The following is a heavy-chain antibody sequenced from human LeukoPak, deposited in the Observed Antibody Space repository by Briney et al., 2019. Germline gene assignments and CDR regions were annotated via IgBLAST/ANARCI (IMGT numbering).Heavy chain of an antibody. CDR2: ISGSSGII. D-gene: IGHD2-15*01. Sequence: GGSLRLSCAASGFTFNTYTMNWVRQAPGKGLEWVSYISGSSGIIDYADSVRGRFTISRDNSKNTLYLQMNSLRGEDTAVYYCATDRGWFFDNWGQGTLVTVAS. CDR1: GFTFNTYT. J-gene: IGHJ4*02. V-gene: IGHV3-48*01. CDR3: ATDRGWFFDN.